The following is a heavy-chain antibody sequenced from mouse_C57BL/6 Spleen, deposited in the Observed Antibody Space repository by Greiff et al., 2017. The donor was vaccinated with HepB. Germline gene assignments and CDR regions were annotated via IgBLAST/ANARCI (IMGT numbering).Heavy chain of an antibody. CDR3: TRGGFYGNYVDYAMDY. CDR2: IDPETGGT. V-gene: IGHV1-15*01. J-gene: IGHJ4*01. CDR1: GYTFTDYE. Sequence: QVHVKQSGAELVRPGASVTLSCKASGYTFTDYEMHWVKQTPVHGLEWIGAIDPETGGTAYNQKFKGKAILTADKSSSTAYMALRSLTSEDSAVYYCTRGGFYGNYVDYAMDYWGQGTSVTVSS. D-gene: IGHD2-1*01.